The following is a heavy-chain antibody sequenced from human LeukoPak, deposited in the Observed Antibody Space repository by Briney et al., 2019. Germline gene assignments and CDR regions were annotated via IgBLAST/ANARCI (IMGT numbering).Heavy chain of an antibody. Sequence: PGGSLRLSCAASGFTFSSYDMHWVRQATGKGLEWVSAIGTAGDTYYPGSVKGRFTISRENAKNSLYLQMNSLRAGDTAVYYCARERVWFGELGYYYYGMDVWGQGTTVTVSS. J-gene: IGHJ6*02. CDR2: IGTAGDT. D-gene: IGHD3-10*01. CDR1: GFTFSSYD. V-gene: IGHV3-13*04. CDR3: ARERVWFGELGYYYYGMDV.